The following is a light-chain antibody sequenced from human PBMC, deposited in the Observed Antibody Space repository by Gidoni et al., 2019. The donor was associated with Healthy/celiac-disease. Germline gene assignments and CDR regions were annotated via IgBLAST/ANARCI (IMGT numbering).Light chain of an antibody. Sequence: DIQMTQYPSTLSASVGDRVTITCRASQSISSWFAWYQQKPGKAPKLLIYDASSLESGGPSRFSGSGSGTEFTLTISSLQPDDFATYYCQQYNSYSGTFXXXTKVEIK. V-gene: IGKV1-5*01. CDR1: QSISSW. CDR3: QQYNSYSGT. CDR2: DAS. J-gene: IGKJ1*01.